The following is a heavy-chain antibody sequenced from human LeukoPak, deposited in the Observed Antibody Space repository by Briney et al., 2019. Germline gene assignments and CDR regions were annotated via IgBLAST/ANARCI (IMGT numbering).Heavy chain of an antibody. V-gene: IGHV3-21*01. CDR3: ARVSSSSWYLIDP. D-gene: IGHD6-13*01. J-gene: IGHJ5*02. CDR1: GFTFSSYS. Sequence: GGSLRLSCAASGFTFSSYSMNWVRQAPGKGLEWVSSISSSSSYIYYADSVQGRFTISRDNAKNSLYLQMNSLRAEDTAVYYCARVSSSSWYLIDPWGQGTLVTVSS. CDR2: ISSSSSYI.